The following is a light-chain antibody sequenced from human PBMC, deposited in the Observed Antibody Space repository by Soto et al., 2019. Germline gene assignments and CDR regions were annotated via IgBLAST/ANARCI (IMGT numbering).Light chain of an antibody. CDR2: DAS. V-gene: IGKV1-5*01. CDR3: QFYNSYSWT. Sequence: DIQMTQSPSTLSASVGDRVTITCRASQSISSWLAWYQQKPGIAPKLLIYDASSLESGVPSRFSGSGSGTEFTLTISSLQPDDFATYYCQFYNSYSWTFGQGTKVEI. J-gene: IGKJ1*01. CDR1: QSISSW.